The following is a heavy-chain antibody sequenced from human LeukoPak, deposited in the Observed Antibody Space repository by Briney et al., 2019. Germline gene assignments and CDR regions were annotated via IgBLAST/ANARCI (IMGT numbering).Heavy chain of an antibody. CDR2: ISGSGGST. Sequence: GGSLRLSCTASGFTFSSYAMSWVRQAPGKGLEWVSAISGSGGSTYYADSVKGRFTISRDNSKNTLYLQMNSLRAEDTAVYYCAKSRRSSSTRGFDYWGQGTLVTVSS. J-gene: IGHJ4*02. CDR1: GFTFSSYA. V-gene: IGHV3-23*01. D-gene: IGHD6-6*01. CDR3: AKSRRSSSTRGFDY.